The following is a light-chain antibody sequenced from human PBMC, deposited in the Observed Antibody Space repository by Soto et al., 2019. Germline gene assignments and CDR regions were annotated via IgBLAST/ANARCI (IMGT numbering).Light chain of an antibody. V-gene: IGKV1-5*01. CDR2: DAS. Sequence: DIQMTQSPSTLSASVGDKVTITCRASQTISFWLAWYQQKPGKAPKLLIYDASSLESGGPSRFRGSGSGTEFTLTISSLKPDDFATYYCQQYHSSPYTFGQGTKLEI. J-gene: IGKJ2*01. CDR3: QQYHSSPYT. CDR1: QTISFW.